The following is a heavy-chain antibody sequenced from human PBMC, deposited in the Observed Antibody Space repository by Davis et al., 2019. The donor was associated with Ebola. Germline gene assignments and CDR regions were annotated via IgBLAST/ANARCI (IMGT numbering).Heavy chain of an antibody. D-gene: IGHD2-2*01. CDR3: ARLWGYCIRTSCPGHNGMDV. CDR2: ISSNGGST. Sequence: GGSLRLSCAASGFTFSSYAMHWVRQAPGKGLEYVSAISSNGGSTYYANSVKGRFTISRDNSKNTLYLQMGSLRAEDMAVYYCARLWGYCIRTSCPGHNGMDVWGQGTPVTVSS. CDR1: GFTFSSYA. J-gene: IGHJ6*02. V-gene: IGHV3-64*01.